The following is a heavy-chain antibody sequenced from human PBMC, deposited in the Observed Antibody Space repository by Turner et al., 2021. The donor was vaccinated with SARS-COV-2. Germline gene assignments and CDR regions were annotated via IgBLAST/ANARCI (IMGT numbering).Heavy chain of an antibody. D-gene: IGHD6-19*01. J-gene: IGHJ5*02. CDR1: GGSISSNGYY. V-gene: IGHV4-39*01. CDR3: SRRGLAVAAT. Sequence: QLQLQESGPGLVKPSETLSLTCTVSGGSISSNGYYWGWFRQPPGKGLEWIGSIYYGGSTYFNPSFKSRATISADMPKNQFSLRLTSLTAADTAVYSRSRRGLAVAATWGQGTLVTVSS. CDR2: IYYGGST.